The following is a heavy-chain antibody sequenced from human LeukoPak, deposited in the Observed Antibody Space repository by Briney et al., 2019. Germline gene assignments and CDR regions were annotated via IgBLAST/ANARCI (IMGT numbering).Heavy chain of an antibody. D-gene: IGHD3-16*01. Sequence: ASVKVSCKSSGYTFTSYDINWVRQATGQGLEWMGWLDPNSGNTGPAQKFQGRVTMTRDTAIRTAYMELSSLTSEDTAAYYCARVPRGRDRFDPWGQGTLVTVSS. CDR1: GYTFTSYD. CDR2: LDPNSGNT. V-gene: IGHV1-8*02. J-gene: IGHJ5*02. CDR3: ARVPRGRDRFDP.